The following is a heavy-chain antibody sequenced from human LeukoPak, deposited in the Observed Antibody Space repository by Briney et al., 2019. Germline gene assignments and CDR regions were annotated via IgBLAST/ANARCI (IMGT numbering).Heavy chain of an antibody. V-gene: IGHV1-69*01. CDR1: GGTFSSYA. Sequence: SVKVSCKASGGTFSSYAISWVRQAPGQGLEWMGGIIPIFGTANYAQKFQGRVTITADESTSTAYMELSSLRSEDTAVYYCARRYYYDSSGYYYYFDYWGQGTLVTVSS. D-gene: IGHD3-22*01. J-gene: IGHJ4*02. CDR3: ARRYYYDSSGYYYYFDY. CDR2: IIPIFGTA.